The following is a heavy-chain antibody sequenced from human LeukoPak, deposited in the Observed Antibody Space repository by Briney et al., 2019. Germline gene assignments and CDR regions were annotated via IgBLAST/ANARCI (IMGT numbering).Heavy chain of an antibody. J-gene: IGHJ4*02. Sequence: GGSLRLSCAASGFTFSSYGMSWVRQAPGKGLEWVANIKQDGSEKYYVDSVKGRFTISRDNAKNSLYLQMNSLRAEDTAVYYCARDRWGYSYGGDWGQGTLVTVSS. D-gene: IGHD5-18*01. CDR1: GFTFSSYG. V-gene: IGHV3-7*01. CDR3: ARDRWGYSYGGD. CDR2: IKQDGSEK.